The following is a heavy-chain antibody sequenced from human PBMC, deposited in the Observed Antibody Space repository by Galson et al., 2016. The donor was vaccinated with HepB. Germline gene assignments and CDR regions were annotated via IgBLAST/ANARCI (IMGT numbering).Heavy chain of an antibody. Sequence: SLRLSCAASGFTFSTYDMNWVRQAPGKGLEWVSVIGGSGDSTYYADSVKGRFTVSRDNSKNTLYLQMHSLRAEDTAVYYCAKYAYSWSSSGAHFDYWGQGTLVTASS. D-gene: IGHD3-16*01. CDR3: AKYAYSWSSSGAHFDY. CDR2: IGGSGDST. V-gene: IGHV3-23*01. J-gene: IGHJ4*02. CDR1: GFTFSTYD.